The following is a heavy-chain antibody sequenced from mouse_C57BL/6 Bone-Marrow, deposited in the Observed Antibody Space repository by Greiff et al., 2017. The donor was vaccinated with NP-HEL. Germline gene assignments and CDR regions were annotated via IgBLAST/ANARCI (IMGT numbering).Heavy chain of an antibody. D-gene: IGHD4-1*01. J-gene: IGHJ2*01. CDR3: AREHGTGTGY. V-gene: IGHV5-4*01. CDR2: ISDGGSYT. CDR1: GFTFSSYA. Sequence: DVKLVESGGGLVKPGGSLKLSCAASGFTFSSYAMSWVRQTPEKRLEWVATISDGGSYTYYPDNVKGRFTISRDNAKNNLYLQMSHLKSEDTAMYYCAREHGTGTGYWGQGTTLTVSS.